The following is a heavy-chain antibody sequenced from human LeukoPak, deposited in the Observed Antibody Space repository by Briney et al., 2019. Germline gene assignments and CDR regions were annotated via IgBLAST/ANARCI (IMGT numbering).Heavy chain of an antibody. CDR2: IKYDGSDK. V-gene: IGHV3-7*04. Sequence: GSLRLSCAASGFTFSGFWMSWVRQAPTKGLEWVANIKYDGSDKRYVDSGKGRFTVSRNTATNSLYLQMNSLRAEDTAVYYCVRGGGSFDSWGQGTLVTVSS. CDR1: GFTFSGFW. D-gene: IGHD3-16*01. CDR3: VRGGGSFDS. J-gene: IGHJ4*02.